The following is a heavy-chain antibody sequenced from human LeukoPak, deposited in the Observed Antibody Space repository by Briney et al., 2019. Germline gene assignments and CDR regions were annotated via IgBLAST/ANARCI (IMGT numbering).Heavy chain of an antibody. CDR2: INHSGST. V-gene: IGHV4-34*01. D-gene: IGHD3-16*01. CDR3: ARGVGGAGGLHRKINWFDP. Sequence: PSETLSLTCAVYGGSFSGYYWSWIRQPPGKGLEWIGEINHSGSTNYNPSLKSRVTISVDTSKNQFSLKLSSVTAADTAVYYCARGVGGAGGLHRKINWFDPWGQGTLVTVSS. J-gene: IGHJ5*02. CDR1: GGSFSGYY.